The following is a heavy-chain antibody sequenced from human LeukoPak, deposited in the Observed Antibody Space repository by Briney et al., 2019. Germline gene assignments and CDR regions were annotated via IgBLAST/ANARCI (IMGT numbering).Heavy chain of an antibody. D-gene: IGHD1-26*01. V-gene: IGHV1-69*04. J-gene: IGHJ6*02. CDR1: GGTFSSYA. CDR3: ARDSGSVNYYYGMDV. Sequence: SVKVSCKASGGTFSSYAISWVRQAPGQGLEWMGRIIPILGIANYAQKFQGRVTITADKSTSTAYMELSSLRSEDTAVYYCARDSGSVNYYYGMDVWGQGTTVTVSS. CDR2: IIPILGIA.